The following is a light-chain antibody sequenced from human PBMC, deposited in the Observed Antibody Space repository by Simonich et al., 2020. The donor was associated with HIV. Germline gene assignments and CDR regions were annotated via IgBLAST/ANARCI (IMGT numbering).Light chain of an antibody. CDR2: GAS. V-gene: IGKV3-15*01. J-gene: IGKJ3*01. Sequence: EILMTQSPATLSVSPGERATLSCRASQSLSSNLAWYQQKPGQAPRLLIYGASNRATAIPARFSGSGFGTEFTLTISSMQSEDFAVYYCQQYNNWPSPFTFGPGTKVDIK. CDR3: QQYNNWPSPFT. CDR1: QSLSSN.